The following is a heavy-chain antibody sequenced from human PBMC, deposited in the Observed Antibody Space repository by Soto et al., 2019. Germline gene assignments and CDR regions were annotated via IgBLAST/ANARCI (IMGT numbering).Heavy chain of an antibody. CDR2: IGSDGARD. J-gene: IGHJ4*02. V-gene: IGHV3-33*01. CDR1: GFTFGRHG. Sequence: QVQLVESGGGVVQPGGSLRLSCAASGFTFGRHGMHWVRQAPGKGLEWVAVIGSDGARDSYADSMKGRFSISRDNGQNTLYLQITSLRVDDPAVYYCARDDDYPDNGRDYWGQGTLVTVSS. D-gene: IGHD4-17*01. CDR3: ARDDDYPDNGRDY.